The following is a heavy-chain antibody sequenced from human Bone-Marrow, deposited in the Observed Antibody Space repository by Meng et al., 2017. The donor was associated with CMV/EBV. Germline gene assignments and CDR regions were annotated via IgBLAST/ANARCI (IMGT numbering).Heavy chain of an antibody. J-gene: IGHJ5*02. D-gene: IGHD1-26*01. Sequence: ASGYSVYGVYRHRVRQAPGQGREGLGRSNPNSGGTKYAQKVQGRVTMTRDTSNSTAYMEMTSLRSDDTAVYYCARDRYSRTSRWFGPGGQGTLVTVSS. CDR3: ARDRYSRTSRWFGP. V-gene: IGHV1-2*02. CDR2: SNPNSGGT. CDR1: GYSVYGVY.